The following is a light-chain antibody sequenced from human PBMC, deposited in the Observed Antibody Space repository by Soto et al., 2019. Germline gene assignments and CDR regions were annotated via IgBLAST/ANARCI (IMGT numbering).Light chain of an antibody. CDR1: QTVLYTSYNKSY. Sequence: DIVLTQSPDSLAASLGERTTVNCRSSQTVLYTSYNKSYLAWYQQKPGQPPKLLVYWASTRESGVPDRFSASGSGTDFTLTITSLQAEDVAVYYCQQYYSTPYTFGQGTKVAMK. CDR2: WAS. CDR3: QQYYSTPYT. J-gene: IGKJ2*01. V-gene: IGKV4-1*01.